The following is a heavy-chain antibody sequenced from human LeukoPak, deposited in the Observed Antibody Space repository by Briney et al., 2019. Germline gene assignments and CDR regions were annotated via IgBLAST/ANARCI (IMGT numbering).Heavy chain of an antibody. CDR3: AKVYY. CDR2: IRADGITT. Sequence: PGGSLRLSCAASGFTFDDYALHWVRQAPGKGLEWVSLIRADGITTYYADSVKGRFTISRDSSKNSLYLQMNSLRTEDSALYYCAKVYYWGQGTLVTVSS. V-gene: IGHV3-43*02. J-gene: IGHJ4*02. CDR1: GFTFDDYA.